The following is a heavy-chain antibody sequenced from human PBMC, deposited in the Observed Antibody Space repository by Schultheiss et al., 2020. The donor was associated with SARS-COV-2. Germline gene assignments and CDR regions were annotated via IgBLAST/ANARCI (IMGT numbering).Heavy chain of an antibody. Sequence: GGSLRLSCAASGFTFSDYYMSWIRQAPGKGLQWVSYISGSGDIIYYADSVNGRFTISRDNAKNSLYLQVSNLRADDTAVYYCAKFSLRWYYYDYWGQGTLVTVSS. CDR2: ISGSGDII. CDR3: AKFSLRWYYYDY. CDR1: GFTFSDYY. V-gene: IGHV3-11*01. J-gene: IGHJ4*02. D-gene: IGHD4-23*01.